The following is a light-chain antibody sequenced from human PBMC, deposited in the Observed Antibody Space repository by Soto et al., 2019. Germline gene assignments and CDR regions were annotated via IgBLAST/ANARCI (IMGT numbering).Light chain of an antibody. CDR2: GAS. Sequence: EIVLTQSPGTLSLSPGERATLSCRASQSVSSSYLAWYQQKPGQAPRLLIYGASSRATGIPDRFSGSGSGTDFTLTISRLEPEDFAVYYCQQYGSSLRTFVQGTQVDIK. J-gene: IGKJ1*01. CDR3: QQYGSSLRT. V-gene: IGKV3-20*01. CDR1: QSVSSSY.